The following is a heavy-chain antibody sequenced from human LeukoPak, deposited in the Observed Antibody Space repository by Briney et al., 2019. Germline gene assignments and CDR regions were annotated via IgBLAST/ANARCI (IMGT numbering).Heavy chain of an antibody. CDR3: ASGLATVTTPAEVS. CDR1: GFSFSTYG. CDR2: IRYDGTNK. V-gene: IGHV3-30*02. Sequence: GGSLRLSCAASGFSFSTYGMHWVRQAPGKGLEWVAFIRYDGTNKFYVDSVKGRFTISRDNSKNTLYLHLNSLRAEDTAMYYCASGLATVTTPAEVSWGQGTLVTVSS. J-gene: IGHJ5*02. D-gene: IGHD4-17*01.